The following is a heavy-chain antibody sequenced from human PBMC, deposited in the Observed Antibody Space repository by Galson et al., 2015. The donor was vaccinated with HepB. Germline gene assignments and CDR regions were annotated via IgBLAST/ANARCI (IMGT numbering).Heavy chain of an antibody. CDR3: TVYYYDSSGYYYPDSYWYFDL. CDR2: IKSKTDGGTT. Sequence: SLRLSCAASGFTFSNAWMSWVRQAPGKGLEWVGRIKSKTDGGTTDYAAPVKGRFTISRDDSKNTLYLQMNSLKTEDTAVYYCTVYYYDSSGYYYPDSYWYFDLWGRGTLVTVSS. CDR1: GFTFSNAW. V-gene: IGHV3-15*01. J-gene: IGHJ2*01. D-gene: IGHD3-22*01.